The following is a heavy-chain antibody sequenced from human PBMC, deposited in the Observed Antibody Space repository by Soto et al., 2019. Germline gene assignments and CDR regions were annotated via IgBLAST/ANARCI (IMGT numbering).Heavy chain of an antibody. V-gene: IGHV3-48*02. Sequence: EVQLVESGGGLVQPGGSLRLSCAASGFTFSSYSMNWVRQAPGKGLEWLSYISSSISTMHYADSVKGRFTISRDNAKNSLYLQINSLRDEDTAVYYCAGEVRDTGVADFDYWGQGTLVTVSS. D-gene: IGHD5-18*01. CDR1: GFTFSSYS. CDR3: AGEVRDTGVADFDY. J-gene: IGHJ4*02. CDR2: ISSSISTM.